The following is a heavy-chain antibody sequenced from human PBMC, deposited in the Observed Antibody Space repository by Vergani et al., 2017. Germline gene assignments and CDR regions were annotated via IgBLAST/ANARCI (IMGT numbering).Heavy chain of an antibody. D-gene: IGHD3-10*01. Sequence: EKQLVQSGSETKKPGESLKISCQAFGYIFSNFWIGSVRQRPGGGLEWMGFIYPGDSEVKSNPTFRGQVIFSVDTSVNTAYLQWRSLQASDTATYFCASGGHGSENGGALQLWGQGTNITVSS. CDR2: IYPGDSEV. CDR3: ASGGHGSENGGALQL. J-gene: IGHJ3*01. CDR1: GYIFSNFW. V-gene: IGHV5-51*01.